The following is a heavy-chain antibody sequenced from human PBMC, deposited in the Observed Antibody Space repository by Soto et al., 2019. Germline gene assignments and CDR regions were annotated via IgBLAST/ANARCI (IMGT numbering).Heavy chain of an antibody. Sequence: QVQLQESGPGLVKPSQTLSLTCTVSGGSISSGDYYWSWIRQPPGKGLEWIGYLYYSGSTYYNPCPKSRVTLSVDTSKNPFSLKLSSVTAADTAVYYCARAQGSGFLVSWGQGTLVTVSS. CDR2: LYYSGST. CDR3: ARAQGSGFLVS. J-gene: IGHJ4*02. CDR1: GGSISSGDYY. V-gene: IGHV4-30-4*01. D-gene: IGHD3-10*01.